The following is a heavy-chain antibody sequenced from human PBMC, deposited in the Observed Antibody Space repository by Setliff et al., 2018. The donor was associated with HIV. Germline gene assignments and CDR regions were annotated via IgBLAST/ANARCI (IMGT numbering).Heavy chain of an antibody. CDR3: ARVVYYFGSDRPYYYGMDV. D-gene: IGHD3-10*01. CDR2: ISGTGGTT. CDR1: GFTFSTYA. Sequence: PGGSLRLSCATSGFTFSTYAMSWVRQAPGKGLEWVSAISGTGGTTNYADSVKGRFTISRDNAKNSLYLQMNSLRAEDTAVYYCARVVYYFGSDRPYYYGMDVWGQGTTVTVSS. J-gene: IGHJ6*02. V-gene: IGHV3-23*01.